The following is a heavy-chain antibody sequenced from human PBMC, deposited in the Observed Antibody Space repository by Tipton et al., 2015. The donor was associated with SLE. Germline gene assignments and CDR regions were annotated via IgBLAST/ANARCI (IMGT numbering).Heavy chain of an antibody. CDR2: IYTSGST. CDR1: GGSISSYY. J-gene: IGHJ3*02. D-gene: IGHD3-22*01. Sequence: LRLSCTVSGGSISSYYWSWIRQPAGKGLEWIGRIYTSGSTNYNPSLKSRVTMSVDTSKNQFSLKLSSVTAADTAVYYCARTLSHYYDSSGFDAFDIWGQRTMVTVSS. V-gene: IGHV4-4*07. CDR3: ARTLSHYYDSSGFDAFDI.